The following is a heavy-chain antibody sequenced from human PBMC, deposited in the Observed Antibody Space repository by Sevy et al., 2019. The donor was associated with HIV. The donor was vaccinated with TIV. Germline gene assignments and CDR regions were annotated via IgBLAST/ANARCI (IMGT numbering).Heavy chain of an antibody. D-gene: IGHD3-3*01. J-gene: IGHJ5*02. CDR3: AKTFAIFGVLMSPDFDP. V-gene: IGHV3-33*06. CDR1: GFTFSNYG. Sequence: GGSLRLSCVASGFTFSNYGMLWVRQAPGKGLEWVAVIWYDGSYKYYADSVKGRFTISRDNTKSTLYLQMNSLRAEDTAVYYCAKTFAIFGVLMSPDFDPWGQGTLVTVSS. CDR2: IWYDGSYK.